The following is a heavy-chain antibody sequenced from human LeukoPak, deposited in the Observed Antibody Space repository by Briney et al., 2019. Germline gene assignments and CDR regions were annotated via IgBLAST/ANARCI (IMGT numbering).Heavy chain of an antibody. D-gene: IGHD4-17*01. CDR3: ARGGSDYGHYPGYFQH. CDR2: IIPIFGTA. J-gene: IGHJ1*01. CDR1: GGTFSSYA. V-gene: IGHV1-69*13. Sequence: SVTVSFKASGGTFSSYAISWVRQAPGQGLEWMGGIIPIFGTANYAQKLQGRVTITADESTSTAYMELSSLRSEDTAVYYCARGGSDYGHYPGYFQHWGQGTLVTVSS.